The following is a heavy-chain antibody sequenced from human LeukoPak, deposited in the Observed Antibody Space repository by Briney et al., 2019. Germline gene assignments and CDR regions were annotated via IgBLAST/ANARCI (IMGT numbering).Heavy chain of an antibody. CDR1: GGSISSSSYY. V-gene: IGHV4-39*01. CDR2: IYYSGST. J-gene: IGHJ4*02. Sequence: SETLSLTCTVPGGSISSSSYYWGWIRQPPGKGLEWIGSIYYSGSTYYNPSLKSRVTISVDTSKNQFSLKLSSVTAADTAVYYCARLKGGIVVVVPYYFDYWGQGTLVTVSS. CDR3: ARLKGGIVVVVPYYFDY. D-gene: IGHD2-15*01.